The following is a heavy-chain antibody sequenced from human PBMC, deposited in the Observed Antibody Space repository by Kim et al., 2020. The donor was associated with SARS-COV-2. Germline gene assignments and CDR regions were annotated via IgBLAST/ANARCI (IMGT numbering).Heavy chain of an antibody. J-gene: IGHJ4*02. CDR1: GFIFSSYS. V-gene: IGHV3-21*01. CDR3: AAEVFCIGGSCYSFDY. Sequence: GGSLRLSCAASGFIFSSYSMNWVRQAPGKGLEWVSSISSESNHIFYADSVKGRFTISRDNAKSSLFLQMNSLRAEDTAVYYCAAEVFCIGGSCYSFDYWGQGALVTVSS. D-gene: IGHD2-15*01. CDR2: ISSESNHI.